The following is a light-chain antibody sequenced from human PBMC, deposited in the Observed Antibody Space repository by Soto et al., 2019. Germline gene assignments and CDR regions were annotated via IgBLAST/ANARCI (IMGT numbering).Light chain of an antibody. CDR3: QQYKDWYT. CDR1: QSVGSN. J-gene: IGKJ2*01. V-gene: IGKV3-15*01. Sequence: EIVMTQSPATLSVSPGERATLSCRASQSVGSNLAWYQHRPGQAPRLLILGASTRDNGVPARFSGSGSGTEFTITNSRLQSEDSAVYYCQQYKDWYTFGQGTKLQIK. CDR2: GAS.